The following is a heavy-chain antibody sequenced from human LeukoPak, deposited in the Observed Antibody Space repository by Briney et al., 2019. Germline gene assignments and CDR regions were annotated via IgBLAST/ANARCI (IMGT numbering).Heavy chain of an antibody. CDR2: ISGSGGST. V-gene: IGHV3-23*01. CDR1: GFTFSNHA. Sequence: GGSLRLSCAASGFTFSNHAMSWVRQAPGMGLEWVSAISGSGGSTFYADSVKGRFTISRDNSKNTLYLQMNSLRAEDTAVYYCAKGTASDDSSGCWSNAEYFQHWGQGTLVTVSS. D-gene: IGHD3-22*01. J-gene: IGHJ1*01. CDR3: AKGTASDDSSGCWSNAEYFQH.